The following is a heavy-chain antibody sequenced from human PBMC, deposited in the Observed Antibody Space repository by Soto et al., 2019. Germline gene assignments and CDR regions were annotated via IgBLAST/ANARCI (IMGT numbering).Heavy chain of an antibody. CDR3: ARARAELRGYDSCYFDY. CDR1: GGSISSYY. Sequence: SETLSLTCTVSGGSISSYYWSWIRQPPGKGLEWIGYIYYSGSTNYNPSLKSRVTISVDTSKNQFSLKLSSVTAADTAVYYCARARAELRGYDSCYFDYWGQGTLVTVSS. J-gene: IGHJ4*02. D-gene: IGHD5-12*01. V-gene: IGHV4-59*01. CDR2: IYYSGST.